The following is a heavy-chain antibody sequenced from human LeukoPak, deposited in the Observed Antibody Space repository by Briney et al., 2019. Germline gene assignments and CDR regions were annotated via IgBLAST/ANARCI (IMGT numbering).Heavy chain of an antibody. D-gene: IGHD3-22*01. CDR2: INPSGGIT. CDR3: ARAYYYDSSGPIHYFDY. J-gene: IGHJ4*02. Sequence: ASVTVSYKASGYTFTTYHMHWVRQAPGQGLEWMGIINPSGGITSYAQKFQGRATMTRDTSTSTVNMELSSLRSEDTAVYYCARAYYYDSSGPIHYFDYWGQGTLVTVSS. V-gene: IGHV1-46*01. CDR1: GYTFTTYH.